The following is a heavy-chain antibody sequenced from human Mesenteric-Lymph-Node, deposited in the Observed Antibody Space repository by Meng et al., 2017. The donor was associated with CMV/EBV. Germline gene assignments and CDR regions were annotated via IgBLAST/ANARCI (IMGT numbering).Heavy chain of an antibody. J-gene: IGHJ4*02. V-gene: IGHV4-34*01. CDR3: ARGRSSSTRFPFDY. Sequence: GSLRLSCAGSGFPFGSYWMTWVRQPPGKGLEWIGEINHSGNTNYNPSLKSRVTISVDTSKNQFSLKLSSVTAADTAVYYCARGRSSSTRFPFDYWGQGTLVTVSS. CDR1: GFPFGSYW. CDR2: INHSGNT. D-gene: IGHD2-2*01.